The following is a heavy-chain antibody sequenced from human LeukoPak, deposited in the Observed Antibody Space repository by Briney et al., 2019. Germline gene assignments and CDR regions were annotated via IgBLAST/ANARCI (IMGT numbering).Heavy chain of an antibody. CDR2: ISSSSSYI. J-gene: IGHJ4*02. V-gene: IGHV3-21*01. CDR1: GFTFSSYS. D-gene: IGHD6-6*01. CDR3: ARAEGLAARDY. Sequence: GGSLRLSCAASGFTFSSYSMNWVRQAPGKGLEWVSSISSSSSYIYYADSVKGRFTISRDDAKNSLYLQMNSLRAEDTAVYYCARAEGLAARDYWGQGTLVTVSS.